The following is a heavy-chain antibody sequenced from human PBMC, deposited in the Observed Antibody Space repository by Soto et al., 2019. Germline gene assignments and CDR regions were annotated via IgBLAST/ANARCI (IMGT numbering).Heavy chain of an antibody. D-gene: IGHD6-6*01. CDR1: GYTFTSYG. Sequence: ASVKVSCKASGYTFTSYGISWVRQAPGQGLEWMGWISAYNGNTNYAQKLQGRVTITRDTSASTAYMELSSLRSEDTAVYYCARPPYSSSSGGAPYYFDYWGQGTLVTVSS. CDR2: ISAYNGNT. CDR3: ARPPYSSSSGGAPYYFDY. J-gene: IGHJ4*02. V-gene: IGHV1-18*01.